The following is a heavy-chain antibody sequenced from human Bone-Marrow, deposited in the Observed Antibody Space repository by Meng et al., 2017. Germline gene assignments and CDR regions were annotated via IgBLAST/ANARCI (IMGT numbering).Heavy chain of an antibody. Sequence: QVQLQESGPGLVKPSGTLSLTCAVSGGAISTSNWWSWVRQPPGTGLEWIGEIYHRGNTNYNPSLKSRVTISVDKSKNQISLRLSSVTAADTAVYYCARSRVRGVILSPLEFFQDWGQGTLVTVSS. V-gene: IGHV4-4*02. J-gene: IGHJ1*01. CDR1: GGAISTSNW. CDR2: IYHRGNT. D-gene: IGHD3-10*01. CDR3: ARSRVRGVILSPLEFFQD.